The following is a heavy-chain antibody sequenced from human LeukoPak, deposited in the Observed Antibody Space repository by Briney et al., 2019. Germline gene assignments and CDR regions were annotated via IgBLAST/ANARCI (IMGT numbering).Heavy chain of an antibody. V-gene: IGHV4-59*01. CDR3: ARSGSRY. D-gene: IGHD3-10*01. CDR1: GGSISSYY. Sequence: NASETLSLTCTVSGGSISSYYWSWIRQPPGKGLEWIGYIYYSGSTNYNPSLKSRVTISVDTSKNQFSLKLSSVTAADTAVYYCARSGSRYWGQGTLVTVSS. J-gene: IGHJ4*02. CDR2: IYYSGST.